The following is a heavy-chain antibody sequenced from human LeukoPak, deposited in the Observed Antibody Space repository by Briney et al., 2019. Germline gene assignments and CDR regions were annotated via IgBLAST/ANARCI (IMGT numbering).Heavy chain of an antibody. J-gene: IGHJ4*02. D-gene: IGHD3-10*01. V-gene: IGHV3-74*01. CDR1: GFTFRTYW. CDR3: TRAGSFRHDY. Sequence: GGSLRLSCSTSGFTFRTYWMHWVRQAPGKGLEWVSRINSDGSSTSYADTLKGRFTISRDNAKNPLYLQMNSLRAEDTAVYYCTRAGSFRHDYWGQGTLVTVSS. CDR2: INSDGSST.